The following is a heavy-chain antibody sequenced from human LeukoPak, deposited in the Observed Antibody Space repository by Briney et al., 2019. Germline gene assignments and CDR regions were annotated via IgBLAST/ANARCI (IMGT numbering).Heavy chain of an antibody. CDR2: IIPIFGIA. CDR1: GGTFSSYA. Sequence: SVKVSCKASGGTFSSYAISWVRQAPGQGLEWMGRIIPIFGIANYAQKFQGRATITADKSTSTAYMELSSLRSEDTAVYYCARDPLSSSSRTSVTNYGMDVWGQGATVTVSS. V-gene: IGHV1-69*04. D-gene: IGHD2-2*01. CDR3: ARDPLSSSSRTSVTNYGMDV. J-gene: IGHJ6*02.